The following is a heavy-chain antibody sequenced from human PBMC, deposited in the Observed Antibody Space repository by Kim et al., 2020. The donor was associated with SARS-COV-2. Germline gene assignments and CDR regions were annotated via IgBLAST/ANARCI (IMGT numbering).Heavy chain of an antibody. CDR3: VRDRAFGYVQKDAFDI. D-gene: IGHD3-16*01. CDR1: GYGFTSFA. V-gene: IGHV1-3*01. Sequence: ASVKVSCKTYGYGFTSFAMHWVRQAPGQGLEWIGWINAGNLNTQYLQTFQGRLKITTDTYASTLYMELSSLIPEDTSVYYCVRDRAFGYVQKDAFDIWGQGTMVTVSS. CDR2: INAGNLNT. J-gene: IGHJ3*02.